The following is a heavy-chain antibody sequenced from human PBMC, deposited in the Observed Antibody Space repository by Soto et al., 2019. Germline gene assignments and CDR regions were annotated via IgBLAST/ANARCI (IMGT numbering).Heavy chain of an antibody. CDR2: ISYDGSNK. CDR3: ARDKDYGDYVGYFDY. J-gene: IGHJ4*02. Sequence: LRLSCAASGFTFSSYAMHWVRQAPGKGLEWVAVISYDGSNKYYADSVKGRFTISRDNSKNTLYLQMNSLRAEDTAVYYCARDKDYGDYVGYFDYWGQGTLVTVSS. V-gene: IGHV3-30-3*01. CDR1: GFTFSSYA. D-gene: IGHD4-17*01.